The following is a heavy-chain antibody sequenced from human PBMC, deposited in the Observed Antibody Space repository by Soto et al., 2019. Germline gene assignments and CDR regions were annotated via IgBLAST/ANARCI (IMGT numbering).Heavy chain of an antibody. D-gene: IGHD6-19*01. CDR1: GYSLTSYW. V-gene: IGHV5-51*01. Sequence: PGESLKISCKGSGYSLTSYWIGWVRQMPGKGLEWMGIIYPGDSDTRYSPSFQGQVTISADKSISTAYLQWSSLKASDTAMYYCARHFRYESIAVAPTLFDYWGQGTLVTVSS. CDR3: ARHFRYESIAVAPTLFDY. J-gene: IGHJ4*02. CDR2: IYPGDSDT.